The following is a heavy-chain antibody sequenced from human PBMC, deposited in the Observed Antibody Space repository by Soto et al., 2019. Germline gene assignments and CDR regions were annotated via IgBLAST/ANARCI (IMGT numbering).Heavy chain of an antibody. V-gene: IGHV4-59*01. D-gene: IGHD3-10*01. CDR1: GDSISSYY. CDR3: ARGTIPYYYYGMDV. J-gene: IGHJ6*02. CDR2: IYDSGRT. Sequence: QVQLQESGPGLVKPSETLSLTCTVSGDSISSYYWTWIRQPPGEGVEWIGYIYDSGRTYYNPSLKSRVTISVDTSKNQFSLRLSSVSAADTAVYYCARGTIPYYYYGMDVWGQGATVTVSS.